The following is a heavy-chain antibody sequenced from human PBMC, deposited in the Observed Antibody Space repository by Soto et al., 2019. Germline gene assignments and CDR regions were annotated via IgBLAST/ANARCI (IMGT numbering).Heavy chain of an antibody. CDR2: ISGSGGST. D-gene: IGHD1-26*01. CDR1: GFTFSSYA. J-gene: IGHJ4*02. V-gene: IGHV3-23*01. CDR3: ASHVPAREPGDWRYFDY. Sequence: PGGSLRLSCAASGFTFSSYAMSWVRQAPGKGLEWVSAISGSGGSTYYADSVKGRFTISRDNSKNTLYLQMNSLRAEDTAVYYCASHVPAREPGDWRYFDYWGQGTLVTVSS.